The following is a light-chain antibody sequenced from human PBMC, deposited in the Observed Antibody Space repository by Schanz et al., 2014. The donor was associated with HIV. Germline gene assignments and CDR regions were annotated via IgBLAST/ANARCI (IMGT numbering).Light chain of an antibody. CDR3: QQYGGSPT. J-gene: IGKJ1*01. Sequence: DIQMTQSPSSLSASIGDRVTITCRASQSISSHLNWYQQKPGKAPKLLIYAASSLQGGVPSRFSGSGSGTDFTRTISSLQPEDCAVYFCQQYGGSPTFGQGTKVEIK. V-gene: IGKV1-39*01. CDR2: AAS. CDR1: QSISSH.